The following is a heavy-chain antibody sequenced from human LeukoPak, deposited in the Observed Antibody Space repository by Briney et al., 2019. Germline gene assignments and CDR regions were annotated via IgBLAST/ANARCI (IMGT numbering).Heavy chain of an antibody. V-gene: IGHV3-15*01. CDR1: GFTVSNAW. CDR3: TTDSTIFGVVIGY. D-gene: IGHD3-3*01. CDR2: IKSKTDGGTT. Sequence: GGSLRLSCAASGFTVSNAWMSWVRQAPGKGLEWVGRIKSKTDGGTTDYAAPVKGRFTISRDDSKNTLYLQMNSLKTEDTAVYYCTTDSTIFGVVIGYWGQGTLVTVSS. J-gene: IGHJ4*02.